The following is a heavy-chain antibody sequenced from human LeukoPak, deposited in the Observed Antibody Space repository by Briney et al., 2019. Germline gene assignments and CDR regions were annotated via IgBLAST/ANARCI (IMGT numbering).Heavy chain of an antibody. J-gene: IGHJ6*03. CDR2: IYYSGST. CDR3: ARVAPLFYYMDV. D-gene: IGHD5-12*01. Sequence: SETLSLTCTVSGGSISSSSYYWGWIRQPPGKGLEWIGSIYYSGSTYYNPSLKSRVTISVATSKNQFSLKLSSVTAADTAVYYYARVAPLFYYMDVWGKGTTVTVSS. V-gene: IGHV4-39*07. CDR1: GGSISSSSYY.